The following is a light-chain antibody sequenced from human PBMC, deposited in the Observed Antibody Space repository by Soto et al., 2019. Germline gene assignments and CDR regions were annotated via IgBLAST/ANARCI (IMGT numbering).Light chain of an antibody. Sequence: QSVLTQPLSVSGSPGQSVTISCTVTSSDVGDYEHVSWYQQAPGTAPKLIIFDVTNRPSGVPDRFSGSKSGNTPSLTIFGLQAEDEADYYCSLYTSSSTWVFGGGTKLTVL. V-gene: IGLV2-18*01. CDR3: SLYTSSSTWV. CDR1: SSDVGDYEH. J-gene: IGLJ3*02. CDR2: DVT.